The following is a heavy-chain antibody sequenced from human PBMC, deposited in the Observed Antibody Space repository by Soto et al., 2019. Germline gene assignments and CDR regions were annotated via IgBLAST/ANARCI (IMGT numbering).Heavy chain of an antibody. Sequence: EVQVVESGGGLVQPGGSLRLSCATSKFTFSAYAMTWVRQAPGEGLEWVSSISGSGGGTSYADSVKGRFSISRDNSKNTLYLRMNSLRVEDTAVDYCTRDPNGDHIGAFDFWGQGIVVTVSS. CDR3: TRDPNGDHIGAFDF. CDR1: KFTFSAYA. V-gene: IGHV3-23*04. J-gene: IGHJ3*01. CDR2: ISGSGGGT. D-gene: IGHD4-17*01.